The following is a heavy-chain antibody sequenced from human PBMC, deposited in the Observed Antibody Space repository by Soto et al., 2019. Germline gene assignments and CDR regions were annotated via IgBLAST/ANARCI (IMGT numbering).Heavy chain of an antibody. Sequence: SETLSLTCPVSGGSISGHYWSWIRQPPGKGLEWIGYVYYSGSTKYNPSLQSRVTISVDTAKYQFSLKLSSVTAADTAVYYCASASGDYYDSSGYYWGFRLDYWGRGALVTVSS. D-gene: IGHD3-22*01. J-gene: IGHJ4*01. CDR1: GGSISGHY. V-gene: IGHV4-59*11. CDR2: VYYSGST. CDR3: ASASGDYYDSSGYYWGFRLDY.